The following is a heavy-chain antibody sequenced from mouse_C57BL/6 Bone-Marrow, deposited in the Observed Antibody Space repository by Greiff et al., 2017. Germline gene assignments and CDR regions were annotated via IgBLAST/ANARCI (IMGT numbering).Heavy chain of an antibody. Sequence: EVKLQQSGPELVKPGASVKISCKASGYTFTDYYMNWVKQSHGKSLEWIGDINPNNGGTSYNQKFKGKATLTVDKSSSTAYMELSSLTSEDSAVYYCARVHGSSYYYAMDYWGQGTSVTVSA. J-gene: IGHJ4*01. D-gene: IGHD1-1*01. CDR3: ARVHGSSYYYAMDY. CDR1: GYTFTDYY. CDR2: INPNNGGT. V-gene: IGHV1-26*01.